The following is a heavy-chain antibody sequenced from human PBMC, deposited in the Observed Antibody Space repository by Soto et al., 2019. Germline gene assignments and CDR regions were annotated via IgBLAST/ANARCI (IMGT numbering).Heavy chain of an antibody. D-gene: IGHD3-10*01. CDR2: VTSKAYGGTT. Sequence: EVQLVESGGGLAQPGRSLRLSCTSSGFTFDHYAMTWFRQAPGKGLEWVGFVTSKAYGGTTEYAASVKGSFTISRDDSKCIAYLQMDSLKTEDTAVYYCTRVPPNNSGSGTYPFDYWGQGALVTVSS. CDR3: TRVPPNNSGSGTYPFDY. J-gene: IGHJ4*02. CDR1: GFTFDHYA. V-gene: IGHV3-49*03.